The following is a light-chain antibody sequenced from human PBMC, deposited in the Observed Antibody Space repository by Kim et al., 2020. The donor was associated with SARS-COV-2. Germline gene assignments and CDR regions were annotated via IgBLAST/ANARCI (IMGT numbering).Light chain of an antibody. Sequence: PGKTAIITGDGNNIGRKSVHWSQQKPGQAPVVVINYDNVRPSGIPERFSGSNSGNTATLIISRVEAGDEADYYCQVWDTDSNHLYVFGTGTKVTVL. J-gene: IGLJ1*01. CDR2: YDN. CDR3: QVWDTDSNHLYV. V-gene: IGLV3-21*04. CDR1: NIGRKS.